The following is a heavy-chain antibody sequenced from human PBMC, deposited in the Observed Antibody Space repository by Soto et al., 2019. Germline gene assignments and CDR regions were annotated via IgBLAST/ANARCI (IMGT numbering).Heavy chain of an antibody. Sequence: SVKVSCKASGYTFTSYVISGVRQAPGQGLEWMGWISAYNGNTNYAQKLQGRVTITTDTSTSTAYMELRSLRSDDTAVYYCARDRNYAFPVRFDYWGQGTLVTVSS. J-gene: IGHJ4*02. V-gene: IGHV1-18*04. CDR2: ISAYNGNT. D-gene: IGHD1-7*01. CDR1: GYTFTSYV. CDR3: ARDRNYAFPVRFDY.